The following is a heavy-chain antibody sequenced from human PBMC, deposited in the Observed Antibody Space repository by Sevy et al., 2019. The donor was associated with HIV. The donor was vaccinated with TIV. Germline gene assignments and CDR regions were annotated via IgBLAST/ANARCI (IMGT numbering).Heavy chain of an antibody. CDR3: ARGGGVY. V-gene: IGHV3-7*04. Sequence: GGSLRLSCAASGFTFSSYCMSWVRQAPGKGLEWVANIKQDGSEKYYVDSVKGRFTISRDNAKNSLYLQMNSLRAEDTAVYYCARGGGVYWGQGTLVTVSS. J-gene: IGHJ4*02. CDR2: IKQDGSEK. D-gene: IGHD2-15*01. CDR1: GFTFSSYC.